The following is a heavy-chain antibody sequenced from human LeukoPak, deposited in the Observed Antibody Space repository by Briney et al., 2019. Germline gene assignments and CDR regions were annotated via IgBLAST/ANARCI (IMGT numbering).Heavy chain of an antibody. D-gene: IGHD3-10*01. CDR3: ASTNSSSGSYGMDV. V-gene: IGHV1-69*05. CDR2: IIPIFGTA. Sequence: ASVKVSCKASGGTFSSYAISWVRQAPGQGLEWMGGIIPIFGTANYAQKFQGRVTITTDESTSTAYMELSSLRSEDTAVYYCASTNSSSGSYGMDVWGKGTTVTVSS. J-gene: IGHJ6*04. CDR1: GGTFSSYA.